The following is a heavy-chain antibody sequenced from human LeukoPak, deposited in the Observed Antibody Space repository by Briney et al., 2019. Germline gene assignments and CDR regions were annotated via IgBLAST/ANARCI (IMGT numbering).Heavy chain of an antibody. D-gene: IGHD6-13*01. V-gene: IGHV3-21*01. CDR1: GFTFSSYS. CDR2: ISSSSYI. Sequence: GGSLRLSCAASGFTFSSYSMNWVRQAPGKGLEWVSSISSSSYIYYADSVRGRFTISRDNAKNSLYLQMNSLRAEDTAVYYCARDSSSWDPYYYYGMDVWGKGTTVTVSS. J-gene: IGHJ6*04. CDR3: ARDSSSWDPYYYYGMDV.